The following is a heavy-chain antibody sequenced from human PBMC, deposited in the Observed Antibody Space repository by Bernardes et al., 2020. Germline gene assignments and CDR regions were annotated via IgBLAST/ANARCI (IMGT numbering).Heavy chain of an antibody. J-gene: IGHJ6*02. Sequence: SETLSLTCTVSGGSISSSRYYWGWIRQPPGKGLEWIGNIYYSGSTYYNPSLKSRVTISVDTSKNQFSLKLSSVTAADTAVYYCAGETTVTKSYYYYGMADWGQGTTVTVSS. D-gene: IGHD4-17*01. V-gene: IGHV4-39*01. CDR3: AGETTVTKSYYYYGMAD. CDR1: GGSISSSRYY. CDR2: IYYSGST.